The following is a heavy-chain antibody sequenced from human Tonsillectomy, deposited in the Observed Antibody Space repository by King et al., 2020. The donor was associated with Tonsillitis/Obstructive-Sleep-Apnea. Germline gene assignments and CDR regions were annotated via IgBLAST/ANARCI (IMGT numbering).Heavy chain of an antibody. Sequence: QLVQSGAEVKKSGASVKVSCKASGYTFTSYGISWVRQAPGQGLEWMGWISAYNGDTNYAQKLQGRVTMTTDISTSTAYMELRSLRSDDTAVYYCARVNYDSSGYYDWFDYWGQGTLVTVSS. V-gene: IGHV1-18*01. CDR2: ISAYNGDT. D-gene: IGHD3-22*01. CDR3: ARVNYDSSGYYDWFDY. CDR1: GYTFTSYG. J-gene: IGHJ4*02.